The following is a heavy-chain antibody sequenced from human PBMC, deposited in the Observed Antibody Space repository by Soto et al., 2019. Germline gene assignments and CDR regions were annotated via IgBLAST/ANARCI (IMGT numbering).Heavy chain of an antibody. J-gene: IGHJ4*02. D-gene: IGHD6-19*01. CDR3: ATEGQMSSVSDWAVYFEY. V-gene: IGHV3-15*01. CDR2: IKRKSDGETT. Sequence: EVQLVESGGGLVEPGGSLRLSCAASGFTFSHVWMTWVRQAPGKGLEWVARIKRKSDGETTDYAAAVKGRFNISRNNSKNTLYLQINSLKTEDTAVYYCATEGQMSSVSDWAVYFEYWGKGTLVTVSS. CDR1: GFTFSHVW.